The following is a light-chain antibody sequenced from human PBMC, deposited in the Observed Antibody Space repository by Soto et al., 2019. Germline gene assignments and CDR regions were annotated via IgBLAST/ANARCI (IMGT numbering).Light chain of an antibody. J-gene: IGKJ5*01. CDR2: GAS. V-gene: IGKV3-20*01. CDR1: QSVSSSY. Sequence: EIVLTQSPGTLSLSPLERATLSFSSSQSVSSSYLAWYQQKPGQAPGLLIHGASRRATGISDRFSGSGSGTDFTLTITRLEPEDFAVYYCQQYGSSLITFGQGTRLEI. CDR3: QQYGSSLIT.